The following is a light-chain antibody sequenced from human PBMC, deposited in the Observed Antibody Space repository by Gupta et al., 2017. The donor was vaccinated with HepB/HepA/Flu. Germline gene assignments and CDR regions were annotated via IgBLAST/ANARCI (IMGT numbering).Light chain of an antibody. Sequence: QSALTQPASVSGSPGQSIPISFTGTSSDVGGYNYVSWYQQHPGKAPKLMIYDVSNRPSGVSNRFSGSKSGNSASLTISGLQAEDEADYYCSSYTSSNTSVVFGGGTKLTVL. CDR2: DVS. V-gene: IGLV2-14*03. CDR3: SSYTSSNTSVV. J-gene: IGLJ2*01. CDR1: SSDVGGYNY.